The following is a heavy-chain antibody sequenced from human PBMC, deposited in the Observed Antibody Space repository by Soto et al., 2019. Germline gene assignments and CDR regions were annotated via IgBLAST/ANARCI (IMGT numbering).Heavy chain of an antibody. CDR1: GFTLSNYW. Sequence: EVQLVESGGGLVQPGGSLRLSCAASGFTLSNYWMHWARQAPGKGLVWVSRISSDGSSTNYADSVKGRFTLSRDNAKKTLHLQMNSLMAEETAVYFCARVPYCSSRSCDGYFDWSAHGPLVTASS. CDR3: ARVPYCSSRSCDGYFDW. CDR2: ISSDGSST. V-gene: IGHV3-74*01. D-gene: IGHD2-2*01. J-gene: IGHJ4*01.